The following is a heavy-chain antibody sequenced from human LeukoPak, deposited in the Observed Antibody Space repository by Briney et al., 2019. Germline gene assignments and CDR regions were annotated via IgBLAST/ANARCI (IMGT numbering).Heavy chain of an antibody. CDR2: IIAYNGNT. Sequence: ASVKVSCKASGYTFTSYGISWVRQAPGQGLEGMGWIIAYNGNTNYAQKLQGRVTMTTDTSTSTAYMELRSLRSDDTAVYYCACFPYSGSYPLSWWGQGTLVTASS. V-gene: IGHV1-18*01. J-gene: IGHJ4*02. CDR1: GYTFTSYG. CDR3: ACFPYSGSYPLSW. D-gene: IGHD1-26*01.